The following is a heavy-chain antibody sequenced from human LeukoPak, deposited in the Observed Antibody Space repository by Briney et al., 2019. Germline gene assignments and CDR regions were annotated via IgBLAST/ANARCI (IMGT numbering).Heavy chain of an antibody. V-gene: IGHV4-59*08. Sequence: SETLSLTCTVSGDSISGYYWSWVRQPPGKGLEWIGYIYYSGSTNYNPSLKSRVSISVDTSKKQFSLKLTSVTAADTAVYYCARLQYGSYLDYWGQGTLVTVSS. D-gene: IGHD4-11*01. CDR3: ARLQYGSYLDY. CDR1: GDSISGYY. J-gene: IGHJ4*02. CDR2: IYYSGST.